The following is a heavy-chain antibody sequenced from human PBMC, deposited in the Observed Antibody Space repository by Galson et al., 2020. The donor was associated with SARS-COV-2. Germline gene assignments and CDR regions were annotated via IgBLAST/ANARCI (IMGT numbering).Heavy chain of an antibody. D-gene: IGHD3-16*02. Sequence: SQTLSLTCAVYGGSFSGYYWSWIRQPPGKGLEWIGEINHSGSTNYNPSLKSRVTISVDTSKNQFSLKLSSVTAADTAVYYCARGNYDYVWGSYRYIRFDPWGQGTLVTVSS. V-gene: IGHV4-34*01. CDR3: ARGNYDYVWGSYRYIRFDP. CDR2: INHSGST. J-gene: IGHJ5*02. CDR1: GGSFSGYY.